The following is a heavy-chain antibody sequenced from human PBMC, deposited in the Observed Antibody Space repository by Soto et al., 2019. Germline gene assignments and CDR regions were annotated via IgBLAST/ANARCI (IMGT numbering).Heavy chain of an antibody. CDR2: IIPIFGTA. D-gene: IGHD5-12*01. CDR3: AKRSRDGYNFLYYGMDV. Sequence: ASVKVSCKASGGTFSSYAISWLRQAPGQGLEWMGGIIPIFGTANYAQKFQGRVTITADESTSTAYMELSSLRSEDTAVYYCAKRSRDGYNFLYYGMDVWGQGTTVTVSS. CDR1: GGTFSSYA. J-gene: IGHJ6*02. V-gene: IGHV1-69*13.